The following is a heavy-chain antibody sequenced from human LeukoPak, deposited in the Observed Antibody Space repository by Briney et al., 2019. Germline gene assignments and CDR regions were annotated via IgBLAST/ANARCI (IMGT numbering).Heavy chain of an antibody. CDR2: ISAYNGNT. CDR3: ARTSITMVRGVIAPYYFNY. J-gene: IGHJ4*02. CDR1: GYTFTSYG. Sequence: GASVKVSCKASGYTFTSYGISWVRQAPGQGLEWVGWISAYNGNTNSAQKLQGRVTMTTDTSTSTAYMELRSLRSDDTAVYYCARTSITMVRGVIAPYYFNYWGQGTLVTVSS. V-gene: IGHV1-18*01. D-gene: IGHD3-10*01.